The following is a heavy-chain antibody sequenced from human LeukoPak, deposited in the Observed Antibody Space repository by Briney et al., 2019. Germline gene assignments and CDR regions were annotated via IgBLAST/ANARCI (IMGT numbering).Heavy chain of an antibody. D-gene: IGHD4-17*01. CDR1: GYTFTSYG. CDR2: INPNSGGT. J-gene: IGHJ4*02. CDR3: ARGDGVTTFFDY. Sequence: GASVKVSCKASGYTFTSYGISWVRQAPGQGLEWMGWINPNSGGTNYAQKFQGWVTMTRDTSISTAYMELSRLRSDDTAVYYCARGDGVTTFFDYWGQGTLVTVSS. V-gene: IGHV1-2*04.